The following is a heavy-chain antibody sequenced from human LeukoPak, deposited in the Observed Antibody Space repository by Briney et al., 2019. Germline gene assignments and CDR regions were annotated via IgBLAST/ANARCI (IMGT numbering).Heavy chain of an antibody. V-gene: IGHV4-31*03. CDR3: ARDPSGSVYYYGSGSYGY. CDR2: ICYSGST. D-gene: IGHD3-10*01. CDR1: GGSISSGGYY. J-gene: IGHJ4*02. Sequence: SETLSLTCTVSGGSISSGGYYRSWIRQRPGKGLEWIGYICYSGSTYYNPSLKSRVTISVDTSKNQFSLKLSSVTAADTAVYYCARDPSGSVYYYGSGSYGYWGEGTLVTVSS.